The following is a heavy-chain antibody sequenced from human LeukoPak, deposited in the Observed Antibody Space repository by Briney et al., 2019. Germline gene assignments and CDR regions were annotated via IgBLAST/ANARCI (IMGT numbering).Heavy chain of an antibody. CDR2: INPDGTTT. CDR3: ARALGEVGASPDY. J-gene: IGHJ4*02. V-gene: IGHV3-74*01. Sequence: PGGSLRLSCAASGFTFSTYWMHWVRQAPGKGLVWVSRINPDGTTTSYADSVKGRFTISRDNAKDTVYLQMNSLRAEDTAVYYCARALGEVGASPDYWGQGTLVTVSS. CDR1: GFTFSTYW. D-gene: IGHD1-26*01.